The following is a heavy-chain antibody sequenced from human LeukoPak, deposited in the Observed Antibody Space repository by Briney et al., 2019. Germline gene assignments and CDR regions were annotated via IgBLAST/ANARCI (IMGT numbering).Heavy chain of an antibody. D-gene: IGHD6-13*01. V-gene: IGHV1-69*04. J-gene: IGHJ4*02. CDR3: ARGVAAAGTGY. CDR2: IIPILGIA. CDR1: GGTFSSHA. Sequence: SVKVSCKASGGTFSSHAISWVRQAPGQGLEWMGRIIPILGIANYARKFQGRVTITADKSTSTAYMELSSLRSEDTAVYYCARGVAAAGTGYWGQGTLVTVSS.